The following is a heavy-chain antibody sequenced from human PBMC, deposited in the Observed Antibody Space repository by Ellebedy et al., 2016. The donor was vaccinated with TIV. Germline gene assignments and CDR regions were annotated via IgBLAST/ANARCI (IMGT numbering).Heavy chain of an antibody. Sequence: GESLKISXAASGFTFSDFWMTWVRQAPGKGLEWVANINQDGSDKYYMDSMKGRFTISRDNAKNSLFLQMNSLRAGDTAVYFCARPGDQFEYWGPGTLVTVSS. D-gene: IGHD2-21*02. CDR3: ARPGDQFEY. CDR1: GFTFSDFW. CDR2: INQDGSDK. J-gene: IGHJ4*02. V-gene: IGHV3-7*03.